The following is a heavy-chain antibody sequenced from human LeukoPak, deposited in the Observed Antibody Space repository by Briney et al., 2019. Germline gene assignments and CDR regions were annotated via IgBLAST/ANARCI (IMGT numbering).Heavy chain of an antibody. CDR3: AKEKGYYYDSGGYYVEYFQH. D-gene: IGHD3-22*01. J-gene: IGHJ1*01. V-gene: IGHV3-53*01. CDR1: GFTVSSNY. CDR2: IYSGGST. Sequence: PGGSLRLSCAASGFTVSSNYMSWVRQAPGKGLEWVSVIYSGGSTYYADSVKGRFTISRDNSKNTLYLQMNSLRAEDTAVYYCAKEKGYYYDSGGYYVEYFQHWGQGTLVTVSS.